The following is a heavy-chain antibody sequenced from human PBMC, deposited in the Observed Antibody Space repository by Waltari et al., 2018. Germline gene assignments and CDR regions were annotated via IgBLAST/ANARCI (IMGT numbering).Heavy chain of an antibody. V-gene: IGHV3-23*01. CDR1: GFTFSSYA. D-gene: IGHD3-16*02. CDR2: ISGSGGST. J-gene: IGHJ4*02. CDR3: AKDTRLRLGELSPFDY. Sequence: EVQLLESGGGLVQPGGSLRLSCAASGFTFSSYAMSWVRQAPGKGLEWVSAISGSGGSTYYADSVKGRFTISRDNSKNTLYLQMNSLRAEDTAVYYCAKDTRLRLGELSPFDYWGQGTLVTVSS.